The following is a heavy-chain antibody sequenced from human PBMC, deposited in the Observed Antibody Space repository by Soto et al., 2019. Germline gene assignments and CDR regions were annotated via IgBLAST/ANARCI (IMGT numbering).Heavy chain of an antibody. Sequence: SETLSLTCAVYGGSFSGYYWSWIRQPPGKGLEWIGEINHSGSTNYNPSLKSRVTISVDTSKNQFSLKLSSVTAEDTAVYYCARASSGYYLGTFYYWGRGTLVTV. CDR3: ARASSGYYLGTFYY. V-gene: IGHV4-34*01. J-gene: IGHJ4*02. CDR1: GGSFSGYY. D-gene: IGHD3-22*01. CDR2: INHSGST.